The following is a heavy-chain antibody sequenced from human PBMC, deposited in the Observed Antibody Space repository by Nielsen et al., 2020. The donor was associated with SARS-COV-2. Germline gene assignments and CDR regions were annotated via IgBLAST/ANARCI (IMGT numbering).Heavy chain of an antibody. CDR2: IYYSGST. J-gene: IGHJ4*02. V-gene: IGHV4-59*01. CDR3: ARFYGDYVGY. CDR1: GGSISSYY. D-gene: IGHD4-17*01. Sequence: SETLSLTCTVSGGSISSYYWSWIRQPPGKGLEWIGYIYYSGSTNYNPSLKSRVTISVDTSKNQFSLKLSSVTAADTAVYYSARFYGDYVGYWGQGTLVTVSS.